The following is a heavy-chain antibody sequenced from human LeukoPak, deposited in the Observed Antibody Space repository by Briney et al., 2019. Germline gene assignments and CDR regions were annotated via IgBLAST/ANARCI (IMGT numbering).Heavy chain of an antibody. V-gene: IGHV4-34*01. J-gene: IGHJ4*02. CDR2: INHSGST. CDR3: AGHPASPLRYFDY. Sequence: SETLSLTCAVYGGSFSGYSWSWIRQPPGKGLELIGEINHSGSTNYNPSLQSRVTISVDTSKNQFSLQLSSVTAADTAVYYCAGHPASPLRYFDYWGQGTLVTVSS. CDR1: GGSFSGYS. D-gene: IGHD4/OR15-4a*01.